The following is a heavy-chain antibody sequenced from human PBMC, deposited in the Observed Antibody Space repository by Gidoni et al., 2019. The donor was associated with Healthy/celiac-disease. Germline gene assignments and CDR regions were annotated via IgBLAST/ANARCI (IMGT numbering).Heavy chain of an antibody. CDR1: GFTSSSYG. J-gene: IGHJ6*02. D-gene: IGHD2-8*02. Sequence: QVQLVESGGGVFQPGRSLRLSCAASGFTSSSYGMLGVRQAPGKGLEWVAVISYDGSNKYYADSVKGRFTNSRDNSKNTLYLQMNSLRAEDTAVYYCAKDDNQYWSTTVYYGMDVWGQGTTVTVSS. CDR2: ISYDGSNK. CDR3: AKDDNQYWSTTVYYGMDV. V-gene: IGHV3-30*18.